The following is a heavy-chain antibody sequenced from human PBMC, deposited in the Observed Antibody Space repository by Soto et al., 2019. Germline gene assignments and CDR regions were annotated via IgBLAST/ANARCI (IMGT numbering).Heavy chain of an antibody. CDR3: VRHEDVDTAFDY. CDR1: GGSSSSSSYY. V-gene: IGHV4-39*01. Sequence: QLQLQESGPGLVKPLETLSLACNVSGGSSSSSSYYRGWIRQPPGKGLEWIGSIYHGGTTLYNPDRKSRVTISADTSESQISLDLKSVTAAATAVYYCVRHEDVDTAFDYWGQGTLVTVSS. J-gene: IGHJ4*02. CDR2: IYHGGTT. D-gene: IGHD5-18*01.